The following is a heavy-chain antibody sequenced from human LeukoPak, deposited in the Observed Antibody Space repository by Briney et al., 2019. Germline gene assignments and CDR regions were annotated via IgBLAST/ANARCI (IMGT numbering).Heavy chain of an antibody. J-gene: IGHJ5*02. CDR1: GGSISSGGHY. V-gene: IGHV4-31*03. CDR3: ARFLWFGGPFDP. Sequence: PSQTLSLTCTVSGGSISSGGHYWSWIRQHPGKGLEWIGYINYSGSTNYNPSLKSRVTISLDTSKNQFSLKLRSVTAADTAMYYCARFLWFGGPFDPWGQGTLVTVSS. CDR2: INYSGST. D-gene: IGHD3-10*01.